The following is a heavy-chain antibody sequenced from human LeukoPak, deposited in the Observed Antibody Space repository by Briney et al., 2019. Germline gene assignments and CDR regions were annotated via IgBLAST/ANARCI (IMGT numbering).Heavy chain of an antibody. Sequence: GGSLRLSCAASGFTFSNAWMSWVRQAPGKGLEWVGRIKSKTDGGTTDYAAPVKGRFTISRDDSKNTLYLQMNSLKTEDTAVYYCTGKYCTNGVCYVYVPWGQGTLVTVSS. D-gene: IGHD2-8*01. CDR2: IKSKTDGGTT. CDR3: TGKYCTNGVCYVYVP. CDR1: GFTFSNAW. V-gene: IGHV3-15*01. J-gene: IGHJ5*02.